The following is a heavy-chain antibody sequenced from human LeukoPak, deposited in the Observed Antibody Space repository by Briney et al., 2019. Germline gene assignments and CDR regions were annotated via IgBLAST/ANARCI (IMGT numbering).Heavy chain of an antibody. CDR3: ARAKPKNMVRGLIMRRESRYYFDY. CDR2: IYSGGST. D-gene: IGHD3-10*01. Sequence: GGSLRLSCAVSGFTVSSNYMSWVRQAPGKGLEWVSVIYSGGSTYYADSVKGRFTISRDNSKSTLYIQMNSPRAEDTAVYYCARAKPKNMVRGLIMRRESRYYFDYWGQGTLVTVSS. CDR1: GFTVSSNY. J-gene: IGHJ4*02. V-gene: IGHV3-53*01.